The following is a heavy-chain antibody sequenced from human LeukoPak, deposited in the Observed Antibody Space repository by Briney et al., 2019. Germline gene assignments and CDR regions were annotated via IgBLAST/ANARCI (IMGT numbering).Heavy chain of an antibody. CDR1: AFSLSAYN. V-gene: IGHV3-21*04. Sequence: PGGSLRLSCAAYAFSLSAYNMNWVRQAPGKGLEWVSSISYTGTYIYYADSVKGRFTISRDNAQNSLYLQMNSLRAEDTAIYYCVRDRGTYRPIDYWGQGTLVTVSS. CDR3: VRDRGTYRPIDY. J-gene: IGHJ4*02. CDR2: ISYTGTYI. D-gene: IGHD1-26*01.